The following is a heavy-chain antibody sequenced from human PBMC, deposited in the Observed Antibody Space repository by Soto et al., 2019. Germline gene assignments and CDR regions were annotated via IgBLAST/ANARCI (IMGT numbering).Heavy chain of an antibody. V-gene: IGHV1-18*01. CDR1: GYTFTSYG. D-gene: IGHD2-15*01. Sequence: GASVKVSCKASGYTFTSYGISWVRQAPGQGLEWMGWISAYNGNTNYAQKLQGRVTMTTDTSTSTAYMELRSLRSDDTAVYYCARDIVVVVAASPGYYYYSGMDVWGQRTTVTVSS. CDR2: ISAYNGNT. CDR3: ARDIVVVVAASPGYYYYSGMDV. J-gene: IGHJ6*02.